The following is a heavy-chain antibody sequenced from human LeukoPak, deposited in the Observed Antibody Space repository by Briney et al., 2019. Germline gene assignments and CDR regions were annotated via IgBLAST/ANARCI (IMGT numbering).Heavy chain of an antibody. CDR1: GGTFISYG. CDR2: IIPIFGTT. V-gene: IGHV1-69*13. J-gene: IGHJ6*03. CDR3: ASSYYYYYYMDV. Sequence: SVKVSCKAPGGTFISYGFSWVRQAPGQGLEWMGGIIPIFGTTNYAQNFQGRVTITADESTSTAYMELSSLRSEDTAVYYCASSYYYYYYMDVWGKGTTVTVSS.